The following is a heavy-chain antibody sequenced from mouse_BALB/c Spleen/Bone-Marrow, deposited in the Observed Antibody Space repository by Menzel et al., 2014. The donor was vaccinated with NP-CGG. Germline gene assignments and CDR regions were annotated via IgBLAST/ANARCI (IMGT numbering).Heavy chain of an antibody. CDR3: ARGATALDY. D-gene: IGHD1-2*01. CDR1: GYTFTSSW. CDR2: IHPNSGNT. V-gene: IGHV1S130*01. J-gene: IGHJ2*01. Sequence: QVQLQQSGSVLVRPGASVKLSCKASGYTFTSSWMHWAKQRPGQGLEWIGEIHPNSGNTNYNEKFKGKATLTVGTSSSTAYVDLSSLTSEDSAVYYCARGATALDYWGQGTTLTVSS.